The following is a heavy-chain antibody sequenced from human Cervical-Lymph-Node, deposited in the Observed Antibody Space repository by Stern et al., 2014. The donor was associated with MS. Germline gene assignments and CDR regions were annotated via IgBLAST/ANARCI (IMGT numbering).Heavy chain of an antibody. CDR3: ARDFVDTPMLTRSDFFDC. CDR1: GYTFTNYP. CDR2: INTNTWNS. J-gene: IGHJ4*02. Sequence: MQLVESGSELRKPGASVKGSCKASGYTFTNYPMNWVRQAPGHVLEWMGWINTNTWNSTYAQGFTGRLVFSLDTSVSTAYLQISSLKAEDTAVYYCARDFVDTPMLTRSDFFDCWGQGTLVTVSS. D-gene: IGHD5-18*01. V-gene: IGHV7-4-1*02.